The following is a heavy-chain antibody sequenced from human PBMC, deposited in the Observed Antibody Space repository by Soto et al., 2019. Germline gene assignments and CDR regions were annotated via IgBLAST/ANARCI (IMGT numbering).Heavy chain of an antibody. Sequence: GSLRLSCAASVFTVSSYSMNWVRQAPGEWLEWFSSISISSSYIXXADSVKGRXTISRYNSKNAXYLQIXRLRAEDTAVYYCARDFRRSYYMDVWRKGTTVTVSS. CDR1: VFTVSSYS. J-gene: IGHJ6*03. CDR2: ISISSSYI. V-gene: IGHV3-21*04. CDR3: ARDFRRSYYMDV.